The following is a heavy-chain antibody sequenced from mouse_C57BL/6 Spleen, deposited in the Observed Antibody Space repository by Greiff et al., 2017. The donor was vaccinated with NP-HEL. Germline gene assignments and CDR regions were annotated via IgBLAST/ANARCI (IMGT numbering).Heavy chain of an antibody. CDR3: ATLITTVVATDY. CDR2: INPSSGYT. V-gene: IGHV1-7*01. Sequence: QVQLQQSGAELVKPGASVKISCKASGYAFSSYWMHWVKQRPGQGLEWIGYINPSSGYTKYNQKFKDKATLTADKSSSTAYMQLSSLTYEDSAVYYCATLITTVVATDYWGQGTTLTVSS. CDR1: GYAFSSYW. J-gene: IGHJ2*01. D-gene: IGHD1-1*01.